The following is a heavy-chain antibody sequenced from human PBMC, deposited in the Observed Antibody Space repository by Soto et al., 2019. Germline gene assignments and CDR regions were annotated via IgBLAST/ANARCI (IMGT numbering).Heavy chain of an antibody. CDR3: TRGHPTWDGFYIDS. D-gene: IGHD3-3*01. CDR2: IGTASNT. Sequence: EVQLVESGGGLVQPGGSLRLSCAASGFTFSRYDIHWVRQTTGRRLEWVSAIGTASNTDYAASVRGRFTISRENDKNSFYLQMNNLRAEDTAVYYCTRGHPTWDGFYIDSRGQGTLVTVSS. CDR1: GFTFSRYD. J-gene: IGHJ4*02. V-gene: IGHV3-13*01.